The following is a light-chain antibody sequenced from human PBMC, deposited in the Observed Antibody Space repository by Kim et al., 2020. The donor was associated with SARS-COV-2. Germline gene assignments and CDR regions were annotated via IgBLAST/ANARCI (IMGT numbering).Light chain of an antibody. Sequence: AIQLTQSPSSLSASVGDRVTITCRASQGISSALAWYQQKPGKAPKLLIYDASSLESGVPSRFSGSGSGTDFTLTISSLQPEDFATSYCQQFNSYLLTFVQGTRLEIK. CDR1: QGISSA. CDR2: DAS. CDR3: QQFNSYLLT. J-gene: IGKJ5*01. V-gene: IGKV1-13*02.